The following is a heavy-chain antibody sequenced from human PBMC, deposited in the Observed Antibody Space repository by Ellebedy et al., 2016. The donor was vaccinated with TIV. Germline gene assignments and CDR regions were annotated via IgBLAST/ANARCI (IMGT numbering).Heavy chain of an antibody. CDR1: GFTFSSYA. J-gene: IGHJ4*02. D-gene: IGHD1-26*01. CDR2: ISGSGGST. Sequence: GESLKISXAASGFTFSSYAMSWVRQAPGKGLEWVSAISGSGGSTYYADSVKGRFTISRDNSKNTLYLQMNSLRAEDTAVYYCAKYPKLGGSSPDLDYWGQGTLVTVSS. V-gene: IGHV3-23*01. CDR3: AKYPKLGGSSPDLDY.